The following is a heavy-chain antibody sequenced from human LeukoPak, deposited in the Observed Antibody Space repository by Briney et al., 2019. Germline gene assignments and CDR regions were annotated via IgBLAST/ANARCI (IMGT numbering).Heavy chain of an antibody. Sequence: TGGSLRLSCAASGFTVSSNYMTWVRQAPGKGLEWVSVIYSGGSTYYADFVKGRFTISRDNSKNTLYLQMNSLRAEDTAVYYCARVLGVRGVIIGQGENWFDPWGQGTLVTVSS. J-gene: IGHJ5*02. CDR1: GFTVSSNY. D-gene: IGHD3-10*01. CDR2: IYSGGST. V-gene: IGHV3-66*01. CDR3: ARVLGVRGVIIGQGENWFDP.